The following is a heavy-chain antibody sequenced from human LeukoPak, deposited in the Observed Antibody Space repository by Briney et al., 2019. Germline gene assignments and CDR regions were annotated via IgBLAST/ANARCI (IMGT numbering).Heavy chain of an antibody. Sequence: PSETLSLTCIVSGGSISSSPYYWGWIRQSPGKGLEWIGNIYYTGSTYYNPSLKSRVTISVDTSKNQFSLKLSSVTAADTAVYYCARGLGAPHYYYYYMDVWGKGTTVTVSS. D-gene: IGHD1-26*01. CDR3: ARGLGAPHYYYYYMDV. V-gene: IGHV4-39*07. CDR2: IYYTGST. CDR1: GGSISSSPYY. J-gene: IGHJ6*03.